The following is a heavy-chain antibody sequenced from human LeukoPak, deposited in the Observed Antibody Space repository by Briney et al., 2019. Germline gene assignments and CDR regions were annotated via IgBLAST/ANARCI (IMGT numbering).Heavy chain of an antibody. CDR1: GYTLTELS. J-gene: IGHJ5*02. V-gene: IGHV1-24*01. CDR2: FDPENGET. Sequence: SVKVSCKGSGYTLTELSMHWVRQAPGKGLEWMGGFDPENGETIYAQKFQGRVTMTEDTSTDTAYMELSSLRSEDTAVYYCATNRLTIFGVVAGFDPRGQGTLVTVSS. CDR3: ATNRLTIFGVVAGFDP. D-gene: IGHD3-3*01.